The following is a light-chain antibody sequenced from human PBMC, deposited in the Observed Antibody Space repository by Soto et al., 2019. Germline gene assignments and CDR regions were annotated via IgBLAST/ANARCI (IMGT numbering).Light chain of an antibody. CDR1: QSVSGW. V-gene: IGKV1-5*01. Sequence: DIQMTQSPSTLSASVGDTVTVTCRASQSVSGWLAWYQQKRGEAPKLXIYDASALQRGVPSRFSGSGSGTDFTLTISSLQPEDFETYYCQQSYSTTETFGQGTQVDIK. CDR3: QQSYSTTET. J-gene: IGKJ1*01. CDR2: DAS.